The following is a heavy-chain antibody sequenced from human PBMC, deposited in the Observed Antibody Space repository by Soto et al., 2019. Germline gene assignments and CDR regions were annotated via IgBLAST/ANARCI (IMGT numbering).Heavy chain of an antibody. D-gene: IGHD2-15*01. CDR2: VHYSGNT. J-gene: IGHJ5*02. CDR3: ARQDRVVAEGRWFDP. CDR1: GYSISSGYH. V-gene: IGHV4-38-2*02. Sequence: TLSLTCTVSGYSISSGYHWAWIRQPPGKGLEWLGSVHYSGNTYYNPSLKSRLTISVDKSKNQFSLNLSSVTAADTAVYYCARQDRVVAEGRWFDPWGQGTLVTVSS.